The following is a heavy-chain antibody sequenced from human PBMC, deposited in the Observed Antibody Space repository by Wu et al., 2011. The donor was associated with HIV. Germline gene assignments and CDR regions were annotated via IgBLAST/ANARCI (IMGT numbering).Heavy chain of an antibody. J-gene: IGHJ3*02. CDR3: ARVYCSSTSCPPDAFDI. V-gene: IGHV1-69*14. Sequence: QLQLVQSGAEVKKPGSSVKVSCKASGGTFGSFAFSWVRQAPGQGPAWMGRIIPVFGTTNYAQKFQGRVTITADKSTNTAYMELNSLRSEDTAVYYCARVYCSSTSCPPDAFDIWGQGTMVTVSS. CDR2: IIPVFGTT. CDR1: GGTFGSFA. D-gene: IGHD2-2*01.